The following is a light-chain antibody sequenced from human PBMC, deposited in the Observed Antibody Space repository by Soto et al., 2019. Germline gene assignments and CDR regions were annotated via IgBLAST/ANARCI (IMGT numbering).Light chain of an antibody. V-gene: IGLV3-25*03. CDR3: QSADSSGNWV. CDR1: ALPKQY. CDR2: KDS. J-gene: IGLJ3*02. Sequence: SYELTQPPSVSVSPGQTARITCSGDALPKQYAYWYQQKPGQAPVLVIYKDSERPSGIPERFSGSSSGTTVTLTTSGVQAEDEADYYCQSADSSGNWVFGGGTKVTVL.